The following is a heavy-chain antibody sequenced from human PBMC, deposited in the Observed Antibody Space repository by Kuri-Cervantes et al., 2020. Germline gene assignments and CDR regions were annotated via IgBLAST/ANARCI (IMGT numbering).Heavy chain of an antibody. V-gene: IGHV4-59*01. Sequence: SETLSLTCTVSGDSISSNYWSWIRQPPGKGLEWIGYIYYSGTTTYNPSLKSRVTISVDTSKNQFSLKLSSVTAADTAVYYCARAPREWGSYYYMDVWGKGTTVTVSS. D-gene: IGHD3-3*01. CDR2: IYYSGTT. CDR3: ARAPREWGSYYYMDV. J-gene: IGHJ6*03. CDR1: GDSISSNY.